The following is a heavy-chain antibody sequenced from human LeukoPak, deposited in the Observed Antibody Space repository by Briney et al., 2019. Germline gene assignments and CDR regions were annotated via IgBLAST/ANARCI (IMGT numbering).Heavy chain of an antibody. Sequence: SSETLSLTCTVSGGSISSSTYYWAWVRQPPGKGLEWIASIYYSGTTYYNPSLKSRVTISLDTSRNQFSLKLSSVTAADTAVYYCARRGSMTGPPPLWGQGTLVTVSS. D-gene: IGHD6-6*01. CDR1: GGSISSSTYY. V-gene: IGHV4-39*07. J-gene: IGHJ4*02. CDR2: IYYSGTT. CDR3: ARRGSMTGPPPL.